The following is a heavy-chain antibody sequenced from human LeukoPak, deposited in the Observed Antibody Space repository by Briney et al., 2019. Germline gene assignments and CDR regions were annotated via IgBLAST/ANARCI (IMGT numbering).Heavy chain of an antibody. CDR2: FDPEDGET. J-gene: IGHJ4*02. D-gene: IGHD5-18*01. V-gene: IGHV1-24*01. Sequence: ASVKVSCKVSGYTLTELSMHWVRQAPGKGLEWMGGFDPEDGETIYAQKFQGRVTMTEDTSTDTAYMELSRLRSDDTAVYYCARVLLEYSYGYPFDYWGQGTLVTVSS. CDR3: ARVLLEYSYGYPFDY. CDR1: GYTLTELS.